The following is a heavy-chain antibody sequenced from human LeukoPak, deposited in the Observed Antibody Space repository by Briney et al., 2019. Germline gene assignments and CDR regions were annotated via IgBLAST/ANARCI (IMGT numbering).Heavy chain of an antibody. J-gene: IGHJ4*02. D-gene: IGHD2-2*01. V-gene: IGHV4-34*01. CDR3: ARVVVPAIDFDY. CDR2: INHSGST. CDR1: GGSFSGYD. Sequence: AETLSLTCAVYGGSFSGYDWSWVRQAPGKGLEWVGEINHSGSTNYNAALKRGVTISVDTSKNQFSLKLSSVTAADTAVYYCARVVVPAIDFDYWGQGTLVTVSS.